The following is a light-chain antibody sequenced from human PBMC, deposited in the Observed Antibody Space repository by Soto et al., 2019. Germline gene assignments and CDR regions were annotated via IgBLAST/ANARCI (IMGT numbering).Light chain of an antibody. V-gene: IGKV1-33*01. CDR3: QQYSNLIT. Sequence: DIQMTQSPSSLSASVGDRVTITCQASQDASNYLNWYQQKRGKAPKLLIYDASNLERGVPSRFSGSGSGKYVSFTSSSLQADDFARYYCQQYSNLITFGEGTRLEIK. CDR2: DAS. CDR1: QDASNY. J-gene: IGKJ5*01.